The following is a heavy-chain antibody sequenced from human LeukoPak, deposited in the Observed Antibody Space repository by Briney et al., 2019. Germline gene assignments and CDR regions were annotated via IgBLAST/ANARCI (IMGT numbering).Heavy chain of an antibody. J-gene: IGHJ5*02. CDR2: IYTSGST. Sequence: PSETLSLTCTVSGGSISSGSYYWSWIRQPAGKGLEWIGRIYTSGSTNYNPSLKSRVTISVDTSKNQFSLKLSSVTAADTAVYYCARYSYCSGGSCYYNWFDPWGQGTLVTASS. D-gene: IGHD2-15*01. V-gene: IGHV4-61*02. CDR1: GGSISSGSYY. CDR3: ARYSYCSGGSCYYNWFDP.